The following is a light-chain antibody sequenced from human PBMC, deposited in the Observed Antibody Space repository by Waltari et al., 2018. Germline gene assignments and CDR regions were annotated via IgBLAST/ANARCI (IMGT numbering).Light chain of an antibody. Sequence: QSVLTPPPSTSGTPGQRVPIPCSGSNSNIKINYVSWYHQPPGTAPKLLMYMKSRRPSGVSDRFSGSKSGTSASLAISGLRSEDEGDYYCAAWDDSLSGPIFGGGTRLTVL. CDR3: AAWDDSLSGPI. CDR2: MKS. J-gene: IGLJ2*01. CDR1: NSNIKINY. V-gene: IGLV1-47*01.